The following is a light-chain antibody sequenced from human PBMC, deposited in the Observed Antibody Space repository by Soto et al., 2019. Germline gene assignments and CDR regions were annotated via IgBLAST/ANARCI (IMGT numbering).Light chain of an antibody. CDR3: QQRSNGPST. J-gene: IGKJ4*01. V-gene: IGKV3-11*01. Sequence: ETGLTQSPATLSLSPGERATLSCRASQSVNTFLAWYQQKPGQAPRLLIYDSSTRATGIPARFSGSGSGTDFTLTISSLEPEDFAVYYCQQRSNGPSTFGGGTKVEIK. CDR2: DSS. CDR1: QSVNTF.